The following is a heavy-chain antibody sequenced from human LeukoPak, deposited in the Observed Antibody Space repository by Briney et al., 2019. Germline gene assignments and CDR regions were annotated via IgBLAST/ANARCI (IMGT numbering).Heavy chain of an antibody. CDR1: GGSFSGYY. D-gene: IGHD5-18*01. Sequence: SETLSLTCAVYGGSFSGYYWSWIRQPPGKGLEWIGEINHSGSTNYNPSLKSRVTISVDTSKNQISLKLSSVTAADTAVYYCARRGGYSYGYVVDYWGQGTLVTVSS. J-gene: IGHJ4*02. V-gene: IGHV4-34*01. CDR2: INHSGST. CDR3: ARRGGYSYGYVVDY.